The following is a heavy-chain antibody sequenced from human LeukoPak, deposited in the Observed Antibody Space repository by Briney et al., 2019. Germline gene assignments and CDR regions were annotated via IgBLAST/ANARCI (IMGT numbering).Heavy chain of an antibody. J-gene: IGHJ6*02. D-gene: IGHD6-13*01. CDR2: IIPIFGTA. V-gene: IGHV1-69*13. Sequence: GASVKVSCQASGGTFSSYAISWVRQAPGQGLEWMGGIIPIFGTANYARKFQGRVTITADESTSTAYMELSSLRSEDTAVYYCARDYGVSSSWFRNYYYGMDVWGQGTTVTVSS. CDR3: ARDYGVSSSWFRNYYYGMDV. CDR1: GGTFSSYA.